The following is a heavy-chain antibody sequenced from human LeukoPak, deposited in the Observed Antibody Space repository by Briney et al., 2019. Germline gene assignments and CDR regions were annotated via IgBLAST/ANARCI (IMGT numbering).Heavy chain of an antibody. CDR1: GGLFSNYW. CDR3: ARYSTNWGFSSYWYFDL. Sequence: GGSLRLSCAAYGGLFSNYWMQWVRQAPGKGLEWVANIRQDGGETYYVDSVKGRFTISRDNAKNSLYLQMNSLRAEDTAVYYCARYSTNWGFSSYWYFDLWGRGTLVTVSS. V-gene: IGHV3-7*01. CDR2: IRQDGGET. D-gene: IGHD7-27*01. J-gene: IGHJ2*01.